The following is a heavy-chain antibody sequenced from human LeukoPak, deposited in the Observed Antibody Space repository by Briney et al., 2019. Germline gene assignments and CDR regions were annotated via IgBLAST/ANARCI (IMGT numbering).Heavy chain of an antibody. V-gene: IGHV4-59*01. Sequence: SETLSLTCTVSGGSISGDYWSWIRQPPGKGLEWIGCIYYSGSTNYNPSLKSRVTVSIDTSKSQFSLSLNSVTAADTAVYYCARGGSGYHSSLYYYYYYMDVRGKGTTVTVSS. CDR2: IYYSGST. CDR1: GGSISGDY. CDR3: ARGGSGYHSSLYYYYYYMDV. D-gene: IGHD3-3*01. J-gene: IGHJ6*03.